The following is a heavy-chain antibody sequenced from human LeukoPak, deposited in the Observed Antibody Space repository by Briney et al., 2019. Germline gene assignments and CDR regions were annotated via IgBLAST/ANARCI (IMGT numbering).Heavy chain of an antibody. Sequence: PGGSLRLSCAASGFTFSSYSMNWVRQAPGKGLGWVSSISSSSSYIYYADSVKGRFTISRDNAKNSLYLQMNSLRAEDTAVYYCARDLRTGDQGDYWGQGTLVTVSS. V-gene: IGHV3-21*01. D-gene: IGHD7-27*01. J-gene: IGHJ4*02. CDR2: ISSSSSYI. CDR1: GFTFSSYS. CDR3: ARDLRTGDQGDY.